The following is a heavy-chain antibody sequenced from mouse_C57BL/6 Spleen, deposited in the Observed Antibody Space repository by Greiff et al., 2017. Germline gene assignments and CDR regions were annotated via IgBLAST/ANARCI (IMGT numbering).Heavy chain of an antibody. Sequence: LQVSGPELVKPGASVKISCTASGYSFTDYNMNWVKQSHGKSLEWIGVINPYYGTTSYNQKFKGKTTLTVDQSSSTAYMQLNSLTSEAAAVYYCARSGLGQYFDVWGTGTTVTVSS. V-gene: IGHV1-39*01. D-gene: IGHD4-1*01. CDR1: GYSFTDYN. CDR2: INPYYGTT. CDR3: ARSGLGQYFDV. J-gene: IGHJ1*03.